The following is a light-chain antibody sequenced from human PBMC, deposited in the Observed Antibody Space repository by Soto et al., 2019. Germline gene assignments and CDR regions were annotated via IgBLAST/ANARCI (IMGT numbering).Light chain of an antibody. CDR2: DAS. CDR3: QQYNTYAT. Sequence: DIQLTQYPSTLSAAVGDSVTITCRASQNIRNLLAWYQQKPGKAPKPLIYDASTLKTGVPSRFSGSGSGSEFNFTITGLQPDDSATDFCQQYNTYATFGQGTRLEI. CDR1: QNIRNL. V-gene: IGKV1-5*01. J-gene: IGKJ5*01.